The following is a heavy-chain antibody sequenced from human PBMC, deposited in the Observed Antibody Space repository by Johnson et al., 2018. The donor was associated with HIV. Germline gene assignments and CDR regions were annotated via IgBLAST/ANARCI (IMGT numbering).Heavy chain of an antibody. V-gene: IGHV3-30*14. D-gene: IGHD6-6*01. CDR3: AKFLGEYSNSHDAFDI. CDR1: GFTFSSYA. J-gene: IGHJ3*02. Sequence: QVQLVESGGGVVQPGRSLRLSCAASGFTFSSYAMHWVRQAPGKGLEWVAVISYDGSNKYYADSVKGRFTISRDISKNTLYLQMNSLRPEDPAVYYCAKFLGEYSNSHDAFDIWGQGTMVTVSS. CDR2: ISYDGSNK.